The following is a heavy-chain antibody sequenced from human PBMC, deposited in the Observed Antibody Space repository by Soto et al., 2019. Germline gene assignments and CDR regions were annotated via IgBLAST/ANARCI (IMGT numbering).Heavy chain of an antibody. CDR3: ARDALNWFAP. Sequence: SETLSLTCTVSGGSISSGGYYWSWIRQHPGKGLEWIGYIYYSGSTYYNPSLKSRVTISVDTSKNQFSLKLSSVTAADTAVYYCARDALNWFAPWGHGTLVTVSS. CDR1: GGSISSGGYY. J-gene: IGHJ5*02. CDR2: IYYSGST. V-gene: IGHV4-31*03.